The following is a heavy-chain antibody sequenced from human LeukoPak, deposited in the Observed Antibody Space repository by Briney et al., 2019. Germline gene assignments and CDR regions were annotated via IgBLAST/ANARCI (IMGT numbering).Heavy chain of an antibody. CDR1: GDSVGNSAYY. Sequence: KTSETQSLTCAVSGDSVGNSAYYWDWSRQPPGKGLEWIGNIYFDETTRYSPSLKSRVTMSLDKSKNQFSLKLTSVTAADTAVYYCARRYYYGSGSPEYWGQGTQVTVSS. CDR2: IYFDETT. CDR3: ARRYYYGSGSPEY. D-gene: IGHD3-10*01. J-gene: IGHJ4*02. V-gene: IGHV4-39*01.